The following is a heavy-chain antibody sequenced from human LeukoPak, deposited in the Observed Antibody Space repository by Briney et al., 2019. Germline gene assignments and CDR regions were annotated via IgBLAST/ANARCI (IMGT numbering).Heavy chain of an antibody. CDR2: IYYGGST. J-gene: IGHJ4*02. CDR1: GGSISNYY. D-gene: IGHD2-15*01. CDR3: ARNSCSGGSCYENRGYFDY. Sequence: SETLSLTCTVSGGSISNYYWSWIRRSPGKGLEWIGYIYYGGSTNYNPSLKSRVTISVDTSKNQFSLKLSSVTAADTAVYYCARNSCSGGSCYENRGYFDYWGQGTLVTVSS. V-gene: IGHV4-59*08.